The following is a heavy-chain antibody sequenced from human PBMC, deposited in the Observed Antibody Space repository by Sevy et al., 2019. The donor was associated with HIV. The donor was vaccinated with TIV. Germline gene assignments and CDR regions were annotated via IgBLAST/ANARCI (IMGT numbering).Heavy chain of an antibody. V-gene: IGHV3-13*01. CDR1: GFTFSSYD. CDR3: ARGVGGRTAAGPDRMDV. Sequence: GGSLRLSCAASGFTFSSYDMHWVRQATGKGLEWVSAIGTAGDTYYPGSVKGRFTISRENAKNSLYLQMNSLRAGDTAVYYCARGVGGRTAAGPDRMDVWGQGTTVTVSS. CDR2: IGTAGDT. J-gene: IGHJ6*02. D-gene: IGHD6-13*01.